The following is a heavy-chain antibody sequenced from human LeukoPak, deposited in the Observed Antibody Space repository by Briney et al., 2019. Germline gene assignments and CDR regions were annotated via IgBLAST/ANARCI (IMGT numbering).Heavy chain of an antibody. Sequence: GGSLRLSCTASGFTFSRYSLNWVRQAPGKGLKWVSSITSSNYIYYADSVKGRFTISRDSAKNSLYLQMNSLRAEDTAVYYCARVSCSGGSCLDYWGQGTLVTVSS. CDR3: ARVSCSGGSCLDY. V-gene: IGHV3-21*01. J-gene: IGHJ4*02. D-gene: IGHD2-15*01. CDR1: GFTFSRYS. CDR2: ITSSNYI.